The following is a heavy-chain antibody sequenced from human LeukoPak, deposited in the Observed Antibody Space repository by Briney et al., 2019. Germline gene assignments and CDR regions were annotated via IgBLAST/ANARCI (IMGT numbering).Heavy chain of an antibody. Sequence: GGSLRLSCAGSGFTFSNYWMTWVRQAPGKGLEWVANVKQGESEKHYVDSVKGRFTISRDNAKSSLYLRMDSLRVEDTAVYYCARDRDYHDDRTDYYYDAFDIWGQGTTVTVSS. CDR3: ARDRDYHDDRTDYYYDAFDI. J-gene: IGHJ3*02. V-gene: IGHV3-7*01. CDR1: GFTFSNYW. D-gene: IGHD3-22*01. CDR2: VKQGESEK.